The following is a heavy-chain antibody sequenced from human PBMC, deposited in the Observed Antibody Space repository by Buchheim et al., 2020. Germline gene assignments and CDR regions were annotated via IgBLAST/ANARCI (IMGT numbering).Heavy chain of an antibody. Sequence: EVQLLESGGGLVQPGGSLRLSCAASGFTFSSYAMSWVRQAPGKGLEWVSAISGSGGSTYYADSVKGRFTISRDNSKNTLYLDMSSLRAEDTAVYYCAKGLGSYLNYYYYYYMDVWGKGTT. V-gene: IGHV3-23*01. CDR3: AKGLGSYLNYYYYYYMDV. J-gene: IGHJ6*03. D-gene: IGHD1-26*01. CDR1: GFTFSSYA. CDR2: ISGSGGST.